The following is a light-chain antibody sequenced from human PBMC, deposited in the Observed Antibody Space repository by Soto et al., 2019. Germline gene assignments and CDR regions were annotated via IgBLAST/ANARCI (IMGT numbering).Light chain of an antibody. V-gene: IGLV2-23*02. CDR2: EVT. Sequence: QSALTQPASVSGSPGQSITISCTGTSYDVGNYNLVSWYQQHPGKAPKLLISEVTKRPSGVSNRFSGSKSGSTASLTISGLQADDEADYYCCSFVSKTTILFGRGTQLTVL. CDR3: CSFVSKTTIL. J-gene: IGLJ7*01. CDR1: SYDVGNYNL.